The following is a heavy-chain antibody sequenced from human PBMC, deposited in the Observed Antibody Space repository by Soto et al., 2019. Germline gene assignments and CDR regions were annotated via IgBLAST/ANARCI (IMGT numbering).Heavy chain of an antibody. Sequence: SVKVSCKASGGTFSSYAISWVRQAPGQGLEWMGGIIPIFGTANYAQKFQGRVTITADESTSTAYMELSSLRSEDTAVYYCLVHYYDSSGPFDYWGQGTLVTVSS. CDR1: GGTFSSYA. CDR2: IIPIFGTA. CDR3: LVHYYDSSGPFDY. D-gene: IGHD3-22*01. V-gene: IGHV1-69*13. J-gene: IGHJ4*02.